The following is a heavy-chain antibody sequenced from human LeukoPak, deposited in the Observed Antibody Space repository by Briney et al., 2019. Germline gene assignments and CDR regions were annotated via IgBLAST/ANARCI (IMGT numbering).Heavy chain of an antibody. CDR3: ARDKIAAAGTGFDY. J-gene: IGHJ4*02. CDR1: GFTFSSYA. CDR2: ISYDGSNK. D-gene: IGHD6-13*01. Sequence: PGGSLRLSCSASGFTFSSYAMHWVRQAPGKGLEWVAVISYDGSNKYYADSVKGRFTISRDNSKNTLYLQMNSLRAEDTAVYYCARDKIAAAGTGFDYWGQGTPVTVSS. V-gene: IGHV3-30-3*01.